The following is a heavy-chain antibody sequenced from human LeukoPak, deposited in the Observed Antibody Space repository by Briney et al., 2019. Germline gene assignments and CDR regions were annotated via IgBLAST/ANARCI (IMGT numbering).Heavy chain of an antibody. CDR1: GYSISSGYY. CDR2: IYTSGST. Sequence: PSETLSLTCTVSGYSISSGYYWGWIRQPPGKGLEWIGRIYTSGSTNYNPSLKSRVTMSEDKSKNQFSLKLSSVTAADTAVYYCARARRDSVGELNYFDYWGQGTLLTVSS. J-gene: IGHJ4*02. V-gene: IGHV4-38-2*02. D-gene: IGHD1-7*01. CDR3: ARARRDSVGELNYFDY.